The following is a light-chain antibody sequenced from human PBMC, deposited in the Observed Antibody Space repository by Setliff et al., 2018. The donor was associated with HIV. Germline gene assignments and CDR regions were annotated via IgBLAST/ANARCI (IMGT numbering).Light chain of an antibody. Sequence: QSALTQPRSVSGSPGQSVTIPCTGTSSDVGSYNYVTWYQQHPGKVPKLMIYDVTRRPSGVPDRFSGSRSGNTASLTISGLQAEDEADYYCSYTSSLTYVFGTGTKVTVL. CDR3: SYTSSLTYV. CDR2: DVT. J-gene: IGLJ1*01. V-gene: IGLV2-11*01. CDR1: SSDVGSYNY.